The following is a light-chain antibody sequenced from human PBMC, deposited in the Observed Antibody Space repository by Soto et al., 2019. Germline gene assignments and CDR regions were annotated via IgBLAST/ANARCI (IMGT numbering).Light chain of an antibody. CDR1: SSDVGAFDY. CDR2: DVS. J-gene: IGLJ3*02. V-gene: IGLV2-14*03. Sequence: QSALTQPASVSGSPGQSITISCTGTSSDVGAFDYVSWYQRHPGKAPKVIIYDVSRRPSGVSDRFSGSKSGYTASLTISGLQAEDEADYYCTSYTSRSTVVFGGGTKLTVL. CDR3: TSYTSRSTVV.